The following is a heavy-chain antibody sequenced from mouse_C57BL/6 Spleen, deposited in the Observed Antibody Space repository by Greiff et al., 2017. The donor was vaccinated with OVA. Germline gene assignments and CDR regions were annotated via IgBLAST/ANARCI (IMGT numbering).Heavy chain of an antibody. CDR3: ARCRYYYGSSSYYFDY. CDR1: GYTFTSYW. CDR2: IDPSDSYT. V-gene: IGHV1-69*01. Sequence: QVQLQQPGAELVMPGASVQLSCKASGYTFTSYWMHWVKQRPGQGLEWIGEIDPSDSYTNYYQKFKGKSTLTVDKSSSTAYRQLSSLTSEDSAVYYCARCRYYYGSSSYYFDYWGQGTTLTVSS. D-gene: IGHD1-1*01. J-gene: IGHJ2*01.